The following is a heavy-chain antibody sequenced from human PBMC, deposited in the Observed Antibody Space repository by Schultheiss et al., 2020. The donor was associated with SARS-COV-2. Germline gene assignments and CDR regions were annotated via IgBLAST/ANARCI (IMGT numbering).Heavy chain of an antibody. CDR3: ARVPPLLERSYYYYYMDV. V-gene: IGHV1-8*01. J-gene: IGHJ6*03. Sequence: GESLKISCKASGYTFTSYDINWVRQATGQGLEWMGWMNPNSGNTGYAQKFQGRVTMTRNTSISTAYMELSSLRSEDTAVYYCARVPPLLERSYYYYYMDVWGKGTTVTVSS. D-gene: IGHD1-1*01. CDR1: GYTFTSYD. CDR2: MNPNSGNT.